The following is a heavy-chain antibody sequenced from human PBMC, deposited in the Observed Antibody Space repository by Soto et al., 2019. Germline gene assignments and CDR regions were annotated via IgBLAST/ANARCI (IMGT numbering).Heavy chain of an antibody. V-gene: IGHV3-23*01. Sequence: GGSLRLSCAASGFTFSNYPMRWVRQAPGKGLEWVSATGGSDASTYYADSVKGRFTISRDNSKNTLYLQMNSLRVQDTDVYYCAKVDRTSSNFWGQGTLVTVSS. CDR3: AKVDRTSSNF. D-gene: IGHD6-6*01. J-gene: IGHJ4*02. CDR2: TGGSDAST. CDR1: GFTFSNYP.